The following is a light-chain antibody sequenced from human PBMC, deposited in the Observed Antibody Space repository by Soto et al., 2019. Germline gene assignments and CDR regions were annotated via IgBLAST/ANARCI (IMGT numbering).Light chain of an antibody. CDR3: QQLNSYPQT. CDR2: SAS. J-gene: IGKJ5*01. CDR1: QTISTW. Sequence: IQLTQSPSSLSASVGDRFTITFRASQTISTWMAWYQQKPGKAPKLLVYSASTLQSGVPSRFSGSGSGPDFTLTISSLQPEDSATYFCQQLNSYPQTFGQGTRLEIK. V-gene: IGKV1-9*01.